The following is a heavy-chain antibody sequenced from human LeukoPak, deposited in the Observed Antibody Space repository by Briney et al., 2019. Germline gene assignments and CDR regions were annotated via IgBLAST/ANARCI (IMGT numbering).Heavy chain of an antibody. CDR2: VHYSGSS. CDR3: ARWYCSNNLCFHMDV. Sequence: SETLSLTCTVSGDSISSYYWSWVRQPPGKGMEWLGYVHYSGSSAYIPSLKSRVTMSVDTSKNQFSLSLTSVTAADTALYYCARWYCSNNLCFHMDVWGKGTTVTVFS. CDR1: GDSISSYY. V-gene: IGHV4-59*08. D-gene: IGHD2-8*01. J-gene: IGHJ6*03.